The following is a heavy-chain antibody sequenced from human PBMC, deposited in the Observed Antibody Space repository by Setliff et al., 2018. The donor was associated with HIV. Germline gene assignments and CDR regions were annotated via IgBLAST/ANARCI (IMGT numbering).Heavy chain of an antibody. CDR3: ARHLLRGYIYIVFDY. Sequence: SETLSLTCAVYGGSFSGYYWSWIRQAPGKGLEWIGYIFYSGSTNYNPSLKSRVTTSVDTSKNQFSLKLRSVTAADTAVYYCARHLLRGYIYIVFDYWGQGTLVTVSS. V-gene: IGHV4-59*08. D-gene: IGHD5-18*01. J-gene: IGHJ4*02. CDR2: IFYSGST. CDR1: GGSFSGYY.